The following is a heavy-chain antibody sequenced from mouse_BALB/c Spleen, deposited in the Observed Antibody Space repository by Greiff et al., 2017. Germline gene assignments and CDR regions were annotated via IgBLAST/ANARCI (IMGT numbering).Heavy chain of an antibody. Sequence: QVQLQQSGAELAKPGASVKMSCKASGYTFTSYWMHWVKQRPGQGLEWIGYINPSTGYTEYKQKFKDKATLTADKSSSTAYMQLSSLTSEDSAVYYCARGRYYFDYWGQGTTLTVSS. CDR3: ARGRYYFDY. CDR1: GYTFTSYW. CDR2: INPSTGYT. V-gene: IGHV1-7*01. J-gene: IGHJ2*01.